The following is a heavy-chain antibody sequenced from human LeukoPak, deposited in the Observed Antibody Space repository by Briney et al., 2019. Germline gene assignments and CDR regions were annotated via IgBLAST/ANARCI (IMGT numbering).Heavy chain of an antibody. J-gene: IGHJ5*02. Sequence: GGSLRLSCAASGFTFSSYWMHWVRHAPGKGLVWVSRINSDGSSTSYADSVKGRFTISRDNAKNSLYLQMNSLRAEDTAVYYCAREGSRLRFLEWLAPFDPWGQGTLVTVSS. CDR2: INSDGSST. D-gene: IGHD3-3*01. V-gene: IGHV3-74*01. CDR3: AREGSRLRFLEWLAPFDP. CDR1: GFTFSSYW.